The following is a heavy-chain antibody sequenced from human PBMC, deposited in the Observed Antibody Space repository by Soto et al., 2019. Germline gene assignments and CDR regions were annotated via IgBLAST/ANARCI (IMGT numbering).Heavy chain of an antibody. D-gene: IGHD3-10*01. CDR1: GFTFSSYA. CDR2: ISDSGGYT. J-gene: IGHJ4*02. V-gene: IGHV3-23*01. Sequence: EVQLLESGGGVVQPGGSLRLSCAASGFTFSSYALSWVRQAPGQGLEWVSAISDSGGYTFYKDSVKGRFTISGDNSKYMLYRQMNSLRAENTALYYCAKRGVSGSGSYFGGPFRDWGQGTLVTVSS. CDR3: AKRGVSGSGSYFGGPFRD.